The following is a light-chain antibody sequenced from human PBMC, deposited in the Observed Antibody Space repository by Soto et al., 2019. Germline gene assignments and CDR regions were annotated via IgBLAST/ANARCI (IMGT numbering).Light chain of an antibody. J-gene: IGLJ1*01. CDR3: SSYTSSSTLYV. Sequence: QSPLTPPASMCGSPRQSVTISCTGASSDIGGYTYVSWYQQHPGKAPKLTIYEVNNRPSGVSNRFTGSKSGNTASLTISGLQAEDEADYYCSSYTSSSTLYVFGTGTKVTV. CDR1: SSDIGGYTY. CDR2: EVN. V-gene: IGLV2-14*01.